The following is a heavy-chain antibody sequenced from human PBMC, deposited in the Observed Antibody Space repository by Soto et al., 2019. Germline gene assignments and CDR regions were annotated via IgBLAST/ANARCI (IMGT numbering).Heavy chain of an antibody. D-gene: IGHD3-3*01. Sequence: GGSLRLSCAASGFTFSSYAMHWVRQAPGKGLEWVAVISYDGSSKYYADSVKGRFTISRDNSKNTLYLQMNSLRAEDTAVYYCARDLGGSYYDFWSGYPAPGYYYYGMDVWGQGTKVTVYS. CDR3: ARDLGGSYYDFWSGYPAPGYYYYGMDV. J-gene: IGHJ6*02. CDR2: ISYDGSSK. V-gene: IGHV3-30-3*01. CDR1: GFTFSSYA.